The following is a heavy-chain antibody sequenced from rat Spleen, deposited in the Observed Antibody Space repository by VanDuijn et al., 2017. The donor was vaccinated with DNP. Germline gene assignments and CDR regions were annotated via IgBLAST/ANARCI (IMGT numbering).Heavy chain of an antibody. CDR3: ALPQWSGYSTLDA. V-gene: IGHV5-25*01. CDR1: GFTFSNYD. J-gene: IGHJ4*01. CDR2: ISTSGGST. D-gene: IGHD1-1*01. Sequence: EVQLVESGGGLVQPGRSLKLSCAASGFTFSNYDMAWVRQAPTKGLEWVASISTSGGSTYYRDSVKGRFTVSRDNAKSTLYLQMDSLRSEDTATYFCALPQWSGYSTLDAWGQGTSVTVSS.